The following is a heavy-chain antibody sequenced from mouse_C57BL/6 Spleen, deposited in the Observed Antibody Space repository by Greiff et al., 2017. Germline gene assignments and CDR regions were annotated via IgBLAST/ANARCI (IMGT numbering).Heavy chain of an antibody. J-gene: IGHJ4*01. CDR3: ARDKNYYYGSSYGAMDY. D-gene: IGHD1-1*01. Sequence: EVQVVESGGGLVKPGGSLKLSCAASGFTFSSYAMSWVRQTPEKRLEWVATISDGGSYTYYPDNVKGRFTISKDNAKNNLYLQMSHLKSEDTAMYYCARDKNYYYGSSYGAMDYWGQGTSVTVSS. CDR2: ISDGGSYT. CDR1: GFTFSSYA. V-gene: IGHV5-4*01.